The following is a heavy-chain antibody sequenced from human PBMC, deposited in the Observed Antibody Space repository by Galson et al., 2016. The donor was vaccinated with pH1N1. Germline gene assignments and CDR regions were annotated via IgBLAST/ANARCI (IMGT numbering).Heavy chain of an antibody. CDR3: AREKRIRDLDVGNWFDP. CDR2: IDPSNGGT. J-gene: IGHJ5*02. CDR1: GYTLTKYY. V-gene: IGHV1-46*01. D-gene: IGHD3-3*02. Sequence: SVKVSCKASGYTLTKYYIHWVRQAPGQGFEWMGIIDPSNGGTNYAQKFQGRVTMTRDTSTSTVYMEVSSLRSEDTAVYYCAREKRIRDLDVGNWFDPWGQGTLVTVSS.